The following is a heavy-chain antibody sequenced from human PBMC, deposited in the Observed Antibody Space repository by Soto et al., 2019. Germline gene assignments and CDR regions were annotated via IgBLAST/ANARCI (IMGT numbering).Heavy chain of an antibody. Sequence: SETLSLTCAVYGGSFSGYYWTWIRQPPGTGLEWIGEINHSGSTNYNPSLKSRVTISVDTSKNQFSLKLTSVTAADTAVYYCARDKITGLFDYWGHGTLVTVSS. J-gene: IGHJ4*01. D-gene: IGHD2-8*02. V-gene: IGHV4-34*01. CDR3: ARDKITGLFDY. CDR1: GGSFSGYY. CDR2: INHSGST.